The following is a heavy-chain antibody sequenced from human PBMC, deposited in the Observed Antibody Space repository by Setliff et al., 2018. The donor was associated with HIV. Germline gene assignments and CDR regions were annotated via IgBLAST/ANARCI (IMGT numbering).Heavy chain of an antibody. D-gene: IGHD3-10*01. Sequence: ASETLSLTCTVSGGSITSYYWNWIRQSPGKGLEWIGYIFDSGTTEYNPSVTSRVTISVDASKNQFFLQLISVTAADTAVYYCARQGGYNSPLMVWGQGKLVTVSS. CDR3: ARQGGYNSPLMV. V-gene: IGHV4-59*08. CDR1: GGSITSYY. CDR2: IFDSGTT. J-gene: IGHJ4*02.